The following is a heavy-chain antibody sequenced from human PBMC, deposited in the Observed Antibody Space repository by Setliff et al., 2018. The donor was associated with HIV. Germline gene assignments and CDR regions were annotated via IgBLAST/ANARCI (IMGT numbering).Heavy chain of an antibody. CDR2: IHHSGTA. V-gene: IGHV4-39*07. Sequence: WETLSLTCTVSGGSITRTPYYWGWIRQPPGKGLEWIGSIHHSGTAYDNPSLKSRVTISVDPSKNQFSLKLSSVTAADTAVYYCARAPPGIQNDAFDVWGQGTMVTVSS. CDR1: GGSITRTPYY. J-gene: IGHJ3*01. CDR3: ARAPPGIQNDAFDV.